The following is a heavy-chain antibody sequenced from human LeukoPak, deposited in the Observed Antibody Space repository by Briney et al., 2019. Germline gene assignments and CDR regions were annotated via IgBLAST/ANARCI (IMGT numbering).Heavy chain of an antibody. J-gene: IGHJ5*02. CDR1: GGSLTSYY. CDR3: ARPHYCSSTTCSGPLDL. Sequence: SETLSLTCAVYGGSLTSYYWSWIPPTPGRGLEGIGEIDERGRTIYNPSFRSRVTISVDTFKNQFSLKMRFVTAADTAVYYCARPHYCSSTTCSGPLDLWGQGTQVTVSS. D-gene: IGHD2-15*01. CDR2: IDERGRT. V-gene: IGHV4-34*01.